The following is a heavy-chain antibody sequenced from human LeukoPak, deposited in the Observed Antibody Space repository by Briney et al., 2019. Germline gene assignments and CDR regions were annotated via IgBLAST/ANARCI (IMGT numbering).Heavy chain of an antibody. J-gene: IGHJ4*02. CDR2: IDYSGKT. CDR3: ARSRSIGSGSYYANFDY. D-gene: IGHD3-10*01. Sequence: SETLSLTCTVSGGSISSYYWSWIRQPPGKGLEWLGNIDYSGKTNYNPSLRSRVTISVDTSKNQFSLKLSSVTGADTAVYYCARSRSIGSGSYYANFDYWGQGTLVTVSS. V-gene: IGHV4-59*01. CDR1: GGSISSYY.